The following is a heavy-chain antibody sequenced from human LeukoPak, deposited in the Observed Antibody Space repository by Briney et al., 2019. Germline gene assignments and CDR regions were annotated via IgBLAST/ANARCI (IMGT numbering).Heavy chain of an antibody. D-gene: IGHD1/OR15-1a*01. J-gene: IGHJ4*02. CDR1: GYSFTSYW. CDR3: ARQGEQEEEKYYFDY. V-gene: IGHV5-51*01. CDR2: IYPGDSDT. Sequence: GESLKISCKGSGYSFTSYWIGWVRQMPGKGLEWMGIIYPGDSDTRYRPSFQGQVTISADKSISTAYLQWSSLKASDTAMYYCARQGEQEEEKYYFDYWGQGTLVTVSS.